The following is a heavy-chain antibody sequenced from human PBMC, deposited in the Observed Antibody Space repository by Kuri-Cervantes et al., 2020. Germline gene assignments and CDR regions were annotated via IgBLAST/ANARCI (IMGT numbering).Heavy chain of an antibody. D-gene: IGHD3-10*01. CDR2: IIPIFGTA. J-gene: IGHJ4*02. V-gene: IGHV1-69*06. Sequence: SVKVSCKASGGTFSSYAISWVRQAPGQGLEWMGGIIPIFGTANYAQKFQGRVTITADKSTSTAYMELRSLRSDDTAVYYCARDRYGSVTTLDYWGQGTLVTVSS. CDR1: GGTFSSYA. CDR3: ARDRYGSVTTLDY.